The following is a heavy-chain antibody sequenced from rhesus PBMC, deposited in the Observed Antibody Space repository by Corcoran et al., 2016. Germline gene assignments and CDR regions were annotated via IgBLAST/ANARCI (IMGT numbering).Heavy chain of an antibody. Sequence: QVQLQESGPGLVKPSETLSLTCAVSGGSISDDYYWSWIRQPPGKGLEWIGYIYGSGGGTNYNPSPKIRVTISIDTSKNQVSLKLSSVTAADTAVYYCARDLGSGSYYNHDAFDFWGQGLRVTVSS. D-gene: IGHD3-16*01. V-gene: IGHV4-106*01. CDR1: GGSISDDYY. CDR3: ARDLGSGSYYNHDAFDF. J-gene: IGHJ3*01. CDR2: IYGSGGGT.